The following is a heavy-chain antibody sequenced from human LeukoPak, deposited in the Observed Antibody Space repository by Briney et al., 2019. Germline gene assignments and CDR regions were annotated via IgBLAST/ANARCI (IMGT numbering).Heavy chain of an antibody. J-gene: IGHJ3*02. V-gene: IGHV1-69*05. CDR2: IIPIFGTA. D-gene: IGHD4-17*01. CDR3: ARDPGLWDYGDRRGAFDI. Sequence: GASVKVSCKASGGTFSSYAISWVRQAPGQGLEWMGGIIPIFGTANYAQKSQGRVTITTDESTSTAYMELSSLRSEDTAVYYCARDPGLWDYGDRRGAFDIWGQGTMVTVSS. CDR1: GGTFSSYA.